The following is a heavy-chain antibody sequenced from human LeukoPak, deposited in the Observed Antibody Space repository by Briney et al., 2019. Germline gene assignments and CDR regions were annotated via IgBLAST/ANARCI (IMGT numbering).Heavy chain of an antibody. J-gene: IGHJ6*03. Sequence: ASVKVSCKASGYTFTGYYMHWVRQAPGQGLEWMGWINPNSGGTNYAQKFQGRVTMTRDTSISTAYMELSRLRSDDTAVYYCARDSVLRFLEWLSIGYYYMDVWGKGTTVTVSS. CDR2: INPNSGGT. V-gene: IGHV1-2*02. CDR1: GYTFTGYY. CDR3: ARDSVLRFLEWLSIGYYYMDV. D-gene: IGHD3-3*01.